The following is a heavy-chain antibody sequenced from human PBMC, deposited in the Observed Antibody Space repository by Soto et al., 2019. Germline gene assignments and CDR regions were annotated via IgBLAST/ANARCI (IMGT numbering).Heavy chain of an antibody. J-gene: IGHJ5*02. CDR3: ARDPRNCYGS. D-gene: IGHD2-15*01. Sequence: SETLSLACAVSGASITSDGYSWSWIRQSPGKGLEWTGYIFHSGTTQYNPSLRGRVTISVDRSKNQFSLRLNSVTAADAAVYYGARDPRNCYGSWGQVALVTVSS. CDR1: GASITSDGYS. CDR2: IFHSGTT. V-gene: IGHV4-30-2*06.